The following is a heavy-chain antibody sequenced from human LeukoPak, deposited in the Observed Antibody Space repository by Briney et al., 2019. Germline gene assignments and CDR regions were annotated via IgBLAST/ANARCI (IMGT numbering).Heavy chain of an antibody. Sequence: SETLSLTCTVSGGSISSSHNYWAWIRQPPGKGLEWIGNIDYSGSTYYDPSLKSRVTISIDTSKSHFSLKLSSVTAADTAVYYCARQSGSHWFVPSVDYWGQGTLVTVSS. D-gene: IGHD1-26*01. J-gene: IGHJ4*02. V-gene: IGHV4-39*01. CDR3: ARQSGSHWFVPSVDY. CDR1: GGSISSSHNY. CDR2: IDYSGST.